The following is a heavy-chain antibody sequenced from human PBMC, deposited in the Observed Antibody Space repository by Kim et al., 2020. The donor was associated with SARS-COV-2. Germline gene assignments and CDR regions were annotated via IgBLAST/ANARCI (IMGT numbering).Heavy chain of an antibody. J-gene: IGHJ1*01. V-gene: IGHV3-73*01. CDR1: GFTFSGSA. D-gene: IGHD2-15*01. CDR3: TREGYLLN. Sequence: GGSLRLSCAASGFTFSGSAMHWVRQASGKGLEWVGRIRSKANSYATTYDASVKGRVIISRDDSKNTAYLQMNSLKTEETAVYYCTREGYLLNWGQGTLVT. CDR2: IRSKANSYAT.